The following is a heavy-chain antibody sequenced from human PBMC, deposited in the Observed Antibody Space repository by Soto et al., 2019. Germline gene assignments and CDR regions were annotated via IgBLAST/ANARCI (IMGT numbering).Heavy chain of an antibody. CDR1: GFTFSSYA. CDR2: ISGSGGST. J-gene: IGHJ4*02. Sequence: GESLKISCAASGFTFSSYAMSWVRQAPGKGLEWVSAISGSGGSTYYVDSVKGRFTISRDNSKNTLYLQMNSLRAEDTAVYYCAKDSSLGYCSSTSCYYGGHFDYWGQGTLVTVSS. CDR3: AKDSSLGYCSSTSCYYGGHFDY. V-gene: IGHV3-23*01. D-gene: IGHD2-2*01.